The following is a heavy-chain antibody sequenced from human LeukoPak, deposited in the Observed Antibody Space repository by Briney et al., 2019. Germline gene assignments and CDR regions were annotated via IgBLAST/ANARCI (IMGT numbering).Heavy chain of an antibody. J-gene: IGHJ4*02. V-gene: IGHV3-9*01. CDR3: AKGESSGWLGDY. CDR1: GFTFDDYA. D-gene: IGHD6-19*01. CDR2: ISWNSGSI. Sequence: GGSLRLSCAASGFTFDDYAMHWVRQAPGKGLEWVSGISWNSGSIGYADSVKGRFTISRDNAKNSLYLQMNSLRAEDTALYYCAKGESSGWLGDYWGQGTLVTVSS.